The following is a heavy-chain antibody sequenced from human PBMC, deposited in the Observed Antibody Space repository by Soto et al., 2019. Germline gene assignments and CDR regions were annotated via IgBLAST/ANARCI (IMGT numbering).Heavy chain of an antibody. CDR3: GREWPDYGMDV. D-gene: IGHD5-12*01. CDR2: IKQDGSEK. CDR1: GFTFSSYW. Sequence: EVQLVESGGGLVQPGGSLRLSCAASGFTFSSYWMSWVRQAPGKGLEWVANIKQDGSEKYYVDSVKGRFTISRDNAKNSLYLQMSSLRAEDTAVYYCGREWPDYGMDVWGQGTTVTVSS. J-gene: IGHJ6*02. V-gene: IGHV3-7*04.